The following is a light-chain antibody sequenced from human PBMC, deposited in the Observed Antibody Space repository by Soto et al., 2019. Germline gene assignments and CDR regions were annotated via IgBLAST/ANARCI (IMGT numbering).Light chain of an antibody. CDR1: QSVSNY. J-gene: IGKJ4*01. CDR2: DAS. V-gene: IGKV3-11*01. Sequence: EIVLTQSPATLSLSPGERATLSCRASQSVSNYLAWYQQKPGQAPRLLIYDASNRATGIPARFSGSGSGTDFTLTISSLVPEDFAVHYCQQRSNWPPLTFGGGTKWEI. CDR3: QQRSNWPPLT.